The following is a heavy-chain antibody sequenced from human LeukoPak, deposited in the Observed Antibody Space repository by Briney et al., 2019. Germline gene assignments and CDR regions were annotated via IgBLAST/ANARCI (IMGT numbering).Heavy chain of an antibody. J-gene: IGHJ4*02. D-gene: IGHD3-22*01. CDR2: ISGSGGST. Sequence: GGSLRLSCAASGFTFSSYAMSWVRQAPGKGLEWVSAISGSGGSTYYADSVKGRFTISRDNSKNTLYLQMNSLRAEDTAVYYCAKDLGKDYYDSSGTPHSWGQGTLVTVSS. CDR3: AKDLGKDYYDSSGTPHS. V-gene: IGHV3-23*01. CDR1: GFTFSSYA.